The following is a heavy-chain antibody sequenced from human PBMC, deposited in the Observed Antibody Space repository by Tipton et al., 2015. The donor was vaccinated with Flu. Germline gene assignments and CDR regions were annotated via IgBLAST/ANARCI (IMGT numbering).Heavy chain of an antibody. J-gene: IGHJ3*01. CDR1: GYFFTSYW. D-gene: IGHD5-12*01. CDR3: ARRIVATIWAFDV. Sequence: QLVQSGAEVKKPGESLMISCKTSGYFFTSYWIAWVRQVPGKGLEWMGMIHPDASDTRYSPSLQGHVSMSADKSIRTAYLHVSSLKASDTAMYYCARRIVATIWAFDVWGQGTMVSVSS. CDR2: IHPDASDT. V-gene: IGHV5-51*03.